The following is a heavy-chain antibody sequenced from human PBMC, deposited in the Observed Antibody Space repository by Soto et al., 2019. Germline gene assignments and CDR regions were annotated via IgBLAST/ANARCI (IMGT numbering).Heavy chain of an antibody. J-gene: IGHJ4*02. Sequence: SLTCTVSGGSISSYYWSWIRQPAGKGLEWIGRIYTSGSTNYNPSLKSRVTMSVDTSKNQFSLKLSSVTAADTAVYYCARIEISTSYDYYFDYWGQGTLVTVSS. CDR3: ARIEISTSYDYYFDY. CDR2: IYTSGST. V-gene: IGHV4-4*07. CDR1: GGSISSYY. D-gene: IGHD5-12*01.